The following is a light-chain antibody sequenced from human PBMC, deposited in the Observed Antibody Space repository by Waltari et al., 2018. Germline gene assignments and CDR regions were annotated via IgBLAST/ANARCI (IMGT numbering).Light chain of an antibody. CDR3: QQYNKWPPT. V-gene: IGKV3-15*01. Sequence: EIVMTQSPATLSLSPGERATLTCRTSQSVNSNLAWYQQKPGQAPSLLIYGASTRATGGPLRFSGSGSGAEVTLTISSLQSEDLAIYHCQQYNKWPPTFGGGTKVEIK. J-gene: IGKJ4*01. CDR1: QSVNSN. CDR2: GAS.